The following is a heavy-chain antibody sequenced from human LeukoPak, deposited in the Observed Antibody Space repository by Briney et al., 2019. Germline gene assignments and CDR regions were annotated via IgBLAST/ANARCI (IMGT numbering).Heavy chain of an antibody. V-gene: IGHV3-11*04. CDR2: ISSSGSAI. CDR1: GFTFSDYY. CDR3: ARVGRSGGDFDY. Sequence: GGSLRLSCAASGFTFSDYYMSWIRQAPGKGLECISYISSSGSAIYYADSVKGRFTISSDNAKNSLYLQMNTLRAEDTAVYDGARVGRSGGDFDYWGQGTLVTVSS. D-gene: IGHD3-10*01. J-gene: IGHJ4*02.